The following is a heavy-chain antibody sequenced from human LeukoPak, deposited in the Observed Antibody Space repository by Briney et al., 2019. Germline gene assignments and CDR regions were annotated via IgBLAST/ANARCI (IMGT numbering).Heavy chain of an antibody. CDR3: TRDRRDSSGWYGGFDY. Sequence: PGGSLRLSCAASDFTFSNAWMNWVRQAPGKGLEWVGRIKSKIDGGTTDYAAPVKGRFTILRDESKNMLHLQMNSLETEDTAVYYCTRDRRDSSGWYGGFDYWGQGILVTVSS. J-gene: IGHJ4*02. CDR1: DFTFSNAW. D-gene: IGHD6-19*01. CDR2: IKSKIDGGTT. V-gene: IGHV3-15*07.